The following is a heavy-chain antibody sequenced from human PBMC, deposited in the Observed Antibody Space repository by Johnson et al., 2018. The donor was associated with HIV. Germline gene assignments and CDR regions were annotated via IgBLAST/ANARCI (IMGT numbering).Heavy chain of an antibody. J-gene: IGHJ3*02. Sequence: EKLVESGGGVVRPGGSLRLSCAASGFTFDEYGMSWVRQGPGKGLEWVSRINSDGSSTSYADSVKGRFTISRDNAKNTLYLQMNSLRAEDTAVYYCARDAGGGRIVVDYDAFDIWGQGTMVTVSS. V-gene: IGHV3-20*04. CDR2: INSDGSST. CDR3: ARDAGGGRIVVDYDAFDI. CDR1: GFTFDEYG. D-gene: IGHD3-22*01.